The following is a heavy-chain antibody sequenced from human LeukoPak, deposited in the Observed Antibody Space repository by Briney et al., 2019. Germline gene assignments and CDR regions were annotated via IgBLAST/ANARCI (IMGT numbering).Heavy chain of an antibody. D-gene: IGHD2-8*02. J-gene: IGHJ6*02. CDR2: IIPIFGTA. CDR3: ARDLLVGYYYGMDV. CDR1: GGTFSSYA. Sequence: SVKVSCKASGGTFSSYAISWVRQAPGQGLEWMGGIIPIFGTADYAQKFQGRVTITTDESTSTTYMELSSLRSEDTAVYYCARDLLVGYYYGMDVWGQGATGTVSS. V-gene: IGHV1-69*05.